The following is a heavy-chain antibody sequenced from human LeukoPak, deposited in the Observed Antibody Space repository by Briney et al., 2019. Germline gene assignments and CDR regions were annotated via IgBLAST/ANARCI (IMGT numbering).Heavy chain of an antibody. CDR3: AKDHGDYDAFDI. V-gene: IGHV3-23*01. CDR1: RFTFSSYA. CDR2: ISGSGGST. Sequence: PGGSLRLSCAASRFTFSSYAMSWVRQAPEKGLEWVSAISGSGGSTYYADSVKGRFTISRDNSKNTLYLQMNSLRAEDTAVYYCAKDHGDYDAFDIWGQGTMVTVSS. J-gene: IGHJ3*02. D-gene: IGHD4-17*01.